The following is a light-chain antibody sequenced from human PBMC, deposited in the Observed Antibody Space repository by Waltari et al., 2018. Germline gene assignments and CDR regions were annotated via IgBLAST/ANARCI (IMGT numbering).Light chain of an antibody. V-gene: IGKV4-1*01. CDR3: QQYYRSRT. Sequence: DIVMTQSPDPLAVSLGERATIDCKSSQSVFYRSDNKNYLAWYQHKPGQPPTLLFYWASTRESGVPDRFSASGSGTDFTLTINNLQAEDVAVYYCQQYYRSRTFGQGTKVEIK. CDR1: QSVFYRSDNKNY. J-gene: IGKJ1*01. CDR2: WAS.